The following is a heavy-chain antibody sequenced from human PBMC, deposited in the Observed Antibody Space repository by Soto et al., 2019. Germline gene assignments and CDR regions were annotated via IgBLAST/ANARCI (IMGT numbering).Heavy chain of an antibody. CDR3: ARDTDGYSYGQFDY. CDR2: IWYDGSNK. D-gene: IGHD5-18*01. V-gene: IGHV3-33*01. CDR1: GFTFSSYG. J-gene: IGHJ4*02. Sequence: PGGSLRLSCAASGFTFSSYGMHWVRQAPGKGLEWVAVIWYDGSNKYYADSVKGRFTISRDNSKNTLYLQMNSLRAEDTAVYYCARDTDGYSYGQFDYWGQGTLVTVS.